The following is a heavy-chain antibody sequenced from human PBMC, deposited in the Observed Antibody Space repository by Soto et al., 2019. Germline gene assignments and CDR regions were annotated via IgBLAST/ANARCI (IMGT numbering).Heavy chain of an antibody. CDR3: ARRLTTYYYDSSGKSSCFDY. CDR1: GGSFSGYY. D-gene: IGHD3-22*01. CDR2: INHSGST. Sequence: SETLSLTCAVYGGSFSGYYWSWIRQPPGKGLEWIGEINHSGSTNYNPSLKSRVTISVDTSKNQFSLKLSSVTAADTAVYYCARRLTTYYYDSSGKSSCFDYWGQGTLVTVSS. J-gene: IGHJ4*02. V-gene: IGHV4-34*01.